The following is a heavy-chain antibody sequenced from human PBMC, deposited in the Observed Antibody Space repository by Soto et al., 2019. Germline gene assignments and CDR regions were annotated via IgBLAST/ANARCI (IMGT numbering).Heavy chain of an antibody. Sequence: SVKVSCKTSGGTFSSHAVSWVRQAPGQGLEWMGRIIPIFRATNYAEKFLGRVSITAEESTNTVYLELSNLRSEDTATYFCARGERSIGFCPSYWGQVTLVPVST. CDR3: ARGERSIGFCPSY. CDR1: GGTFSSHA. D-gene: IGHD2-15*01. V-gene: IGHV1-69*13. J-gene: IGHJ1*01. CDR2: IIPIFRAT.